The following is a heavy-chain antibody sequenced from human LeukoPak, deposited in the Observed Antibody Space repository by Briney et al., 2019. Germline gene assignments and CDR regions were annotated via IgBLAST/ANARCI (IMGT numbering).Heavy chain of an antibody. D-gene: IGHD3-10*01. CDR2: ISGSGGST. Sequence: GGSLRLSCAASGFTFSSYAMSWVRQAPGKGLEWVSAISGSGGSTYYADSVKGRFTISRDNSKNTLYLQMNSLRAEDTAVYYCAKALTMVRGVINSETRVFDYWGQGTLVTVSS. V-gene: IGHV3-23*01. CDR3: AKALTMVRGVINSETRVFDY. CDR1: GFTFSSYA. J-gene: IGHJ4*02.